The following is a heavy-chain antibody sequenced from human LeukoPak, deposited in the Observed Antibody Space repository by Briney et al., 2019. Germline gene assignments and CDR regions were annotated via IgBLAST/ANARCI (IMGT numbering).Heavy chain of an antibody. CDR3: ARGQWGSYGSWYYDY. CDR2: MNPYNGET. V-gene: IGHV1-8*03. D-gene: IGHD3-16*02. Sequence: ASVKVSCKASGYTFTSYDINWVRQATGQGLEWMGWMNPYNGETGYAQKFQGRVTITRDTSTNTAYMELNGLTSEDTAVFYCARGQWGSYGSWYYDYWGQGTLVTVSS. J-gene: IGHJ4*02. CDR1: GYTFTSYD.